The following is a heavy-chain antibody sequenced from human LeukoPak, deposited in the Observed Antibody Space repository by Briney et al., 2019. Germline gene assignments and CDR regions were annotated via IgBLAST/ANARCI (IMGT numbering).Heavy chain of an antibody. CDR3: ARDGNYYDSSGDYHFDY. CDR2: IWYDGSKK. J-gene: IGHJ4*02. V-gene: IGHV3-33*01. D-gene: IGHD3-22*01. Sequence: GGSLRLSCAASGFTFSTYGMNWVRQAPGKGLEWVAVIWYDGSKKYYADSVKGRFTISRDNSKNTLYLEMNSLRAEDTAVYYCARDGNYYDSSGDYHFDYWGQGALVTVSS. CDR1: GFTFSTYG.